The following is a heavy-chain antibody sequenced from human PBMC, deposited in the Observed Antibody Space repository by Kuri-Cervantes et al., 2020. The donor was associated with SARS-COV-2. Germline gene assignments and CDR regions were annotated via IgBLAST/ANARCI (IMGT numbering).Heavy chain of an antibody. D-gene: IGHD3-22*01. Sequence: SQTLSLTCAVYGGSLSGSFWTWIRQSPGKGLEWIGEINHSGSTNYNPSLKSRVVILVDRSQQQFSMRLSSLTAADTAVYYCARTYGLLRYVYYMDVWGKGTAVTVSS. CDR2: INHSGST. CDR3: ARTYGLLRYVYYMDV. J-gene: IGHJ6*03. CDR1: GGSLSGSF. V-gene: IGHV4-34*01.